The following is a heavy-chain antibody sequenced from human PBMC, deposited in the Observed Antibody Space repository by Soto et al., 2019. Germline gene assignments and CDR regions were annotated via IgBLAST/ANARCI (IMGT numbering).Heavy chain of an antibody. J-gene: IGHJ1*01. V-gene: IGHV4-34*01. CDR3: ARPRIAAAGTNRYFQH. CDR1: GGSFSGYY. D-gene: IGHD6-13*01. CDR2: INHSGST. Sequence: QVQLQQWGAGLLKPSETLSLTCAVYGGSFSGYYWSWIRQPPGKGLEWIGEINHSGSTNYNPSLKSRVTISVDTSKNQFSRKLSSVTAADTAVYYCARPRIAAAGTNRYFQHWGQGTLVTVSS.